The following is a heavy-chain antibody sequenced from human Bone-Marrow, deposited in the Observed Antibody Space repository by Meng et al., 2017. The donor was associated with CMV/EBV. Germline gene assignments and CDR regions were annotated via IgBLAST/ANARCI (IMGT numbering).Heavy chain of an antibody. CDR3: ARVPLSDCFSSACYGGTFDL. CDR1: GYSIYSSTYY. D-gene: IGHD2-21*02. V-gene: IGHV4-39*07. CDR2: IYYSGAN. J-gene: IGHJ4*02. Sequence: SETLSLTCTVSGYSIYSSTYYWGWIRQSPGKGLEWIGSIYYSGANYYNPSLKSRVTISDDTTKNQLSLKAKSVKAEDTAVYYCARVPLSDCFSSACYGGTFDLWGPGTLVTVSS.